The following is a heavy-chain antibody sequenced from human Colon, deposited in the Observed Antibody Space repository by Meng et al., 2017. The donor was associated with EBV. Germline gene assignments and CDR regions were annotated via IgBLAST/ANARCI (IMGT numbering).Heavy chain of an antibody. V-gene: IGHV4-30-4*01. CDR2: IHHSGSA. D-gene: IGHD2-21*01. CDR1: GGSMSIGNYY. J-gene: IGHJ4*02. Sequence: VRRQEPGPGLVEPPQTLSLTCTVSGGSMSIGNYYWSWIRQPPGKGLEWIGYIHHSGSAYYNPSLKSRVSISVDTSKNQFSLNLNSMTAADTAVYYCASFDHIPRRNYFDYWGQGTLVTVPS. CDR3: ASFDHIPRRNYFDY.